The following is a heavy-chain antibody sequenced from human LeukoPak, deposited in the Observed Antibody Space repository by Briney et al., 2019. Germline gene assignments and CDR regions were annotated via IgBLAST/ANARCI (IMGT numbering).Heavy chain of an antibody. D-gene: IGHD3-10*02. V-gene: IGHV4-38-2*02. CDR2: IFHRGNT. J-gene: IGHJ4*02. Sequence: SETLSLTCAVSGYSISSGYYWGRIRQPPGKGLEWIGSIFHRGNTYYNPSLKSRVTISLDTSTNQFSLKLSSVTAADTAVYYCARDRERDLCFDYWGQGTLVTVSS. CDR1: GYSISSGYY. CDR3: ARDRERDLCFDY.